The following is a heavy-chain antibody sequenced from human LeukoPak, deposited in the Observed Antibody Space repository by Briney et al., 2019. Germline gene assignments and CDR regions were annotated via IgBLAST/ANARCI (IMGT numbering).Heavy chain of an antibody. J-gene: IGHJ5*02. D-gene: IGHD3-3*01. Sequence: PGGSLRLSCAASGFTFDDYAMHWVRQAPGKGLEWVSGISWNSGSIGYADSVKGRFTISRDNAKNSLYLQMNSLRAEDTAVYYCARTAYYDFWSGYYADNWFDPWGQGTLVTVSS. CDR2: ISWNSGSI. CDR1: GFTFDDYA. CDR3: ARTAYYDFWSGYYADNWFDP. V-gene: IGHV3-9*01.